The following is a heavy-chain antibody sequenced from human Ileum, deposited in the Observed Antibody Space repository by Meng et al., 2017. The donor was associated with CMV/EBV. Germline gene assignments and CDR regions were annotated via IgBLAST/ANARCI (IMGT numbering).Heavy chain of an antibody. Sequence: FRRYAMSWVRQAPGQALEWVSLISGTGDNTYYADSVKGRFTISRDNSENMLYLQVNSLRAEDTALYYCAKVTIPVAGAGGYHFDYWGQGILVTVSS. CDR3: AKVTIPVAGAGGYHFDY. D-gene: IGHD6-13*01. CDR2: ISGTGDNT. J-gene: IGHJ4*02. V-gene: IGHV3-23*01. CDR1: FRRYA.